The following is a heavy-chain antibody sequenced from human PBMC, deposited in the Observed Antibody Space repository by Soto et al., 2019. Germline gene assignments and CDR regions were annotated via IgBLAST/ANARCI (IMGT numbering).Heavy chain of an antibody. J-gene: IGHJ4*02. V-gene: IGHV3-48*01. CDR2: ISSSSTI. D-gene: IGHD3-22*01. Sequence: GGSLRLSCAASGFTFSSYAMSWVRQAPGKGLEWVSSISSSSTIYYADSVKGRFTISRDNVQNSLYLQMHSLRAEDTAVYYCARDYDSSGYPRYYFDYWGQGTLVTVSS. CDR1: GFTFSSYA. CDR3: ARDYDSSGYPRYYFDY.